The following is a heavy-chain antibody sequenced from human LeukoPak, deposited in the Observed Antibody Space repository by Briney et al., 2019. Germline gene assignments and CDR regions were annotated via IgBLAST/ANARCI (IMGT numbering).Heavy chain of an antibody. Sequence: SETLSLTCTVSGDSISTYYWSWIRQPPGKGLEWIGEINHSGSTNYNPSLKSRVTISVDTSKNQFSLKLSSVTAADTAVYYCARVGSSSWRKGNWFDPWGQGTLVTVSS. CDR2: INHSGST. V-gene: IGHV4-34*01. J-gene: IGHJ5*02. CDR3: ARVGSSSWRKGNWFDP. D-gene: IGHD6-13*01. CDR1: GDSISTYY.